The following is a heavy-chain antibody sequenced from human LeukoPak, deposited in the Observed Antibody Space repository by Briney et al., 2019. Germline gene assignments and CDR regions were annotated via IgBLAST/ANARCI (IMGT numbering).Heavy chain of an antibody. Sequence: QSGGSLRLSCAASGFTFSTYSMNWVRQAPGKGLEWFSYISSSSSTIYYADSVKGRFTISRDNAKNSLYLQMNSLRAEDTAVYYCARGSTYYDSSGQVPFDYWGQGTLVTVSS. D-gene: IGHD3-22*01. CDR1: GFTFSTYS. CDR2: ISSSSSTI. V-gene: IGHV3-48*01. CDR3: ARGSTYYDSSGQVPFDY. J-gene: IGHJ4*02.